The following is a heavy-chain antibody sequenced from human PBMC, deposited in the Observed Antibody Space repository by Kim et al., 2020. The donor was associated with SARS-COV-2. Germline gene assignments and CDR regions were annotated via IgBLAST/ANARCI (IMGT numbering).Heavy chain of an antibody. CDR1: GGSFSGYY. Sequence: SETLSLTCAVYGGSFSGYYWSWIRQPPGKGLEWIGEINHSGSTNYNPSLKSRVTISVDTSKNQFSLKLSSVTAADTAVYYCARSTTMTTFYCYCYGIDA. V-gene: IGHV4-34*01. CDR3: ARSTTMTTFYCYCYGIDA. D-gene: IGHD4-17*01. CDR2: INHSGST. J-gene: IGHJ6*01.